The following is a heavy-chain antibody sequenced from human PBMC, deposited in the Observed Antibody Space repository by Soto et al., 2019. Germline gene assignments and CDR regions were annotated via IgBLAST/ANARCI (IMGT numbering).Heavy chain of an antibody. V-gene: IGHV4-34*01. D-gene: IGHD6-19*01. CDR3: ARLSSGWLYFDY. J-gene: IGHJ4*02. CDR2: INHSGST. CDR1: GGSFSGYY. Sequence: SETLSLTCAVYGGSFSGYYWSWIRQPPGKGLEWIGEINHSGSTNYNPSLKSRVTISVDTSKNQFSLKLSSVTAADTAVYYCARLSSGWLYFDYWGQGTLVTVSS.